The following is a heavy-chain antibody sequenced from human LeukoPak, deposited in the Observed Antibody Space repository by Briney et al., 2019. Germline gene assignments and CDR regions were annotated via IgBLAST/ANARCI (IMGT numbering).Heavy chain of an antibody. J-gene: IGHJ4*02. CDR2: IYYSGST. D-gene: IGHD6-19*01. V-gene: IGHV4-59*08. CDR3: ARTAGVAVAGSRQYFDY. Sequence: SETLSLTCTVSGGSMRSYYWSWIRQPAGKGLEWTGYIYYSGSTYYNPSLKSRVTISVDTSKNQFSLKLSSVTAADTAVYYCARTAGVAVAGSRQYFDYWGQGTLVTVSS. CDR1: GGSMRSYY.